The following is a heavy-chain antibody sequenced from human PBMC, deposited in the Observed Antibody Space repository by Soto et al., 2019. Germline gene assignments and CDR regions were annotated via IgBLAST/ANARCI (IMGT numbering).Heavy chain of an antibody. V-gene: IGHV1-69*13. D-gene: IGHD2-8*02. CDR2: IIPILTTP. CDR3: ATSVGVAPTGEDGMDV. CDR1: GGTFSIYG. Sequence: SVKVSCKASGGTFSIYGFSWVRQAPGQGPEWIGGIIPILTTPNYAQKFHGRVTIVADESTTTVYMELSSLKSEDTAVYYCATSVGVAPTGEDGMDVWG. J-gene: IGHJ6*02.